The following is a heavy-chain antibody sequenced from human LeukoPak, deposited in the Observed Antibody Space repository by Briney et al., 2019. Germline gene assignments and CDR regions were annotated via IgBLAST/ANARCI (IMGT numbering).Heavy chain of an antibody. CDR2: INTNTGNP. V-gene: IGHV7-4-1*02. D-gene: IGHD1-26*01. J-gene: IGHJ5*02. Sequence: ASVKVSCKASGYTFTSYAMNWVRQAPGQELEWMGWINTNTGNPTYAQGFTGRFVFSLDTSVSTAYLQISSLKAEDTAVYYCARGRLVGANPCWFDPWGQGTLVTVSS. CDR3: ARGRLVGANPCWFDP. CDR1: GYTFTSYA.